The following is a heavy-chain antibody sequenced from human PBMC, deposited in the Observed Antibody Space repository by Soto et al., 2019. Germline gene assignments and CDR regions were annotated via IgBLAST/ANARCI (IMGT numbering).Heavy chain of an antibody. D-gene: IGHD6-13*01. CDR1: GFTFSSYG. J-gene: IGHJ4*02. CDR2: IWYDGSNK. V-gene: IGHV3-33*01. Sequence: LRLSCAASGFTFSSYGMHWVRQAPGKGLEWVAVIWYDGSNKYYADSVKGRFTISRDNSKNTLYLQMNSLRAEDTAVYYCARDRGDSSSGVFDYWGQGTLVTFSS. CDR3: ARDRGDSSSGVFDY.